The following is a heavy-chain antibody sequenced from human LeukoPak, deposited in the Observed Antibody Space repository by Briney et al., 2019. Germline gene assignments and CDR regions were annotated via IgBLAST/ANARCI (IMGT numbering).Heavy chain of an antibody. CDR1: GGSISSYY. CDR2: IYYSGST. CDR3: ARVGVERYSSSEDAFDI. J-gene: IGHJ3*02. D-gene: IGHD6-6*01. V-gene: IGHV4-59*01. Sequence: SETLSLTCTVSGGSISSYYWSWIRQPPGKGLEWIGYIYYSGSTNYNPSLKSRVTISVDTSKNQYSLKLSSVTAADTAVYYCARVGVERYSSSEDAFDIWGQGTMVTVSS.